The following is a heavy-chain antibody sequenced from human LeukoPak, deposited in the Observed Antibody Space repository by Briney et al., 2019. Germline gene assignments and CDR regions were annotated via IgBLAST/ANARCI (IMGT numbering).Heavy chain of an antibody. CDR3: ARAPSLTDYDILPLHAFDI. CDR2: ISSSGSTI. Sequence: PGGSLRLSCAASGFTFSDYYMSWTRQAPGKGLEWVSYISSSGSTIYYADSVKGRFTISRDNAKNSLYLQMNSLRAEDTAVYYCARAPSLTDYDILPLHAFDIWGQGTMVTVSS. J-gene: IGHJ3*02. V-gene: IGHV3-11*01. D-gene: IGHD3-9*01. CDR1: GFTFSDYY.